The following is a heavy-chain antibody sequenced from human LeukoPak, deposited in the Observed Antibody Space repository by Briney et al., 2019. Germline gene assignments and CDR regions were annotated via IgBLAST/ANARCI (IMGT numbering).Heavy chain of an antibody. J-gene: IGHJ4*02. Sequence: GGSLRLSCAASGFTLSSYSMSWVRQAPGKGLEWVSAISGSGGSTYYADSVKGRFTVSRDNSKNTLYVQMKSLRAEDTAVYYCAKDFVVVPGNVNYFDYWGQGTLVTVSS. CDR2: ISGSGGST. CDR3: AKDFVVVPGNVNYFDY. V-gene: IGHV3-23*01. CDR1: GFTLSSYS. D-gene: IGHD2-21*02.